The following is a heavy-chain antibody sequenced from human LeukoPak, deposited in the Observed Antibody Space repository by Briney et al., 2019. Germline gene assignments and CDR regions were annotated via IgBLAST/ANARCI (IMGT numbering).Heavy chain of an antibody. Sequence: SETLSLTCTVSAGSISISSYCWGWIRQPPGKGLEWIGSIYYSGSTYYNPSLKSRVTISVDTSKNQFSLKLSSVTAADTAVYYCGSRAAGRKAISPSWGQGTLVTVSS. J-gene: IGHJ4*02. CDR2: IYYSGST. V-gene: IGHV4-39*01. CDR1: AGSISISSYC. D-gene: IGHD2-21*01. CDR3: GSRAAGRKAISPS.